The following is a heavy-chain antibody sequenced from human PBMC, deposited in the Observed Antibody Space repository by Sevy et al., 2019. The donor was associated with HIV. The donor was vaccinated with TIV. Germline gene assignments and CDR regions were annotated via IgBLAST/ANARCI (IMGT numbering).Heavy chain of an antibody. V-gene: IGHV1-18*01. J-gene: IGHJ4*01. CDR1: GYTFSGYS. Sequence: ASVKVSCKASGYTFSGYSISWVRQAPGQGLEWMGWMNTYNGNTKYAQKVQGRVTMTTDISTSTAYMELKGLRSDDTAGDYCARDTREKSFDYWGHGTLVTVSS. CDR2: MNTYNGNT. CDR3: ARDTREKSFDY.